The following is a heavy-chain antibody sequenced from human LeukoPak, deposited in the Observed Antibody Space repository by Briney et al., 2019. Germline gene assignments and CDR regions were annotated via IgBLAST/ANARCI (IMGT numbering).Heavy chain of an antibody. CDR1: GFTFRSQA. CDR2: IDGNGGDT. CDR3: ARDFYGSGSYYTVAFDS. Sequence: GGSLRLSCAASGFTFRSQAMSWVRQAPGRGLEWVASIDGNGGDTYYADSVKGRFPISRDHSKNTVYLQMNSLSAEDTAVYYCARDFYGSGSYYTVAFDSWGQGTLVTVSS. D-gene: IGHD3-10*01. V-gene: IGHV3-23*01. J-gene: IGHJ4*02.